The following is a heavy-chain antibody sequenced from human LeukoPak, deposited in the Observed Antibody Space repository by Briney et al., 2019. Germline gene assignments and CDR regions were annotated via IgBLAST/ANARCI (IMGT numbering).Heavy chain of an antibody. CDR2: ISGSSISS. V-gene: IGHV3-23*01. CDR3: ARATYSGPGH. CDR1: GFTFSSYA. J-gene: IGHJ4*02. D-gene: IGHD3-16*01. Sequence: GGSLRLSCAASGFTFSSYAMSWVRQAPGKGLEWVSVISGSSISSYYADSVKGRFTISRDNAKKSLYLQMDSLRAEDTAVYHCARATYSGPGHWGQGTPVSVSS.